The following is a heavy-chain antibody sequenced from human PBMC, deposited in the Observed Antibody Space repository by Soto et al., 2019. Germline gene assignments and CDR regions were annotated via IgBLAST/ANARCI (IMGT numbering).Heavy chain of an antibody. CDR1: GFTFDDYA. CDR2: ISWNSGSI. Sequence: GRSLRLSCAASGFTFDDYAMHWVRQAPGKGLEWVSGISWNSGSIGYADSVKGRFTISRDNDKNSLYLQMNRLRAEDTALYYCAKGLIARPWVYYYGMDVWGQGTTVTVSS. V-gene: IGHV3-9*01. CDR3: AKGLIARPWVYYYGMDV. D-gene: IGHD3-22*01. J-gene: IGHJ6*02.